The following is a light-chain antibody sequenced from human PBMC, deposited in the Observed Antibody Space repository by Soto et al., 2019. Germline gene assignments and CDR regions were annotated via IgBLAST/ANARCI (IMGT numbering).Light chain of an antibody. V-gene: IGKV3-20*01. CDR3: QQYHNSPLT. CDR1: QSVSSNY. CDR2: GAS. Sequence: VFTQSPGTLSLSPGARGTLSCRASQSVSSNYLAWYKQKPGQAPRLLIYGASSRTTGIPDRFSVSASGTDLTITISRLEPEDVEVYYCQQYHNSPLTFGQGTKVDI. J-gene: IGKJ1*01.